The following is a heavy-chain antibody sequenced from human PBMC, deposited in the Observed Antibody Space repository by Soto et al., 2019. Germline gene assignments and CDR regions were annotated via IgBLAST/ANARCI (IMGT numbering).Heavy chain of an antibody. D-gene: IGHD6-6*01. V-gene: IGHV4-59*08. Sequence: SETLSLTCTVFGGSISSYYWSWIRQPPGKGLEWIGYIYYSGSTNYNPSLKSRVTISVDTSKNQFSLKLSSVTAADTAVYYCARHIIIAARHNWFDPWGQGTLVTVSS. J-gene: IGHJ5*02. CDR1: GGSISSYY. CDR3: ARHIIIAARHNWFDP. CDR2: IYYSGST.